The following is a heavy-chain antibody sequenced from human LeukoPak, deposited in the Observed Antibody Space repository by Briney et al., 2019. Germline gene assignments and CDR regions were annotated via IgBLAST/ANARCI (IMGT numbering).Heavy chain of an antibody. Sequence: GGSLRLSCAASGFTFSTSAMTWVRQAPGKGLEWVSGISRNSGSIGYADSVKGRFTISRDNAKNSLYLQMNSLRAEDMALYYCAKDLQYSSSSGFDYWGQGTLVTVSS. J-gene: IGHJ4*02. CDR2: ISRNSGSI. CDR1: GFTFSTSA. V-gene: IGHV3-9*03. CDR3: AKDLQYSSSSGFDY. D-gene: IGHD6-6*01.